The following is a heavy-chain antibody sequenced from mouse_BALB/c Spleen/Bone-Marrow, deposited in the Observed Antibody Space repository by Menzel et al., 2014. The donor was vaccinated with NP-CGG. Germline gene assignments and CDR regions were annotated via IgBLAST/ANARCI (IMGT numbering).Heavy chain of an antibody. CDR3: ARTMIYFYAMDY. CDR1: GYTFTSFV. V-gene: IGHV1-14*01. J-gene: IGHJ4*01. CDR2: INPYNDGT. Sequence: VQLNESGPELVKPGASVKVSCKASGYTFTSFVMHWVKQKPGQGLEWIGYINPYNDGTKYNEKFKGKATLTSDKSSNTAYMELSSLTSEDSAVYYCARTMIYFYAMDYWGQGTSVTVSS. D-gene: IGHD2-4*01.